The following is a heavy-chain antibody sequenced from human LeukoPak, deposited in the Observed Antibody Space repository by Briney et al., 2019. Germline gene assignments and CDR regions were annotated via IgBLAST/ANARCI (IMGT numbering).Heavy chain of an antibody. D-gene: IGHD2-15*01. J-gene: IGHJ4*02. CDR3: SRRAGEYSHPYDY. CDR2: NSGGDT. Sequence: GGSLRLSCTASGFTFSGAWMTWVRQAPGKGLEWVSFNSGGDTHYSDSVKGRSTISRDNSKNTLYLQMNSLRPEDTAIYYCSRRAGEYSHPYDYWGQGTLVTVSS. V-gene: IGHV3-53*01. CDR1: GFTFSGAW.